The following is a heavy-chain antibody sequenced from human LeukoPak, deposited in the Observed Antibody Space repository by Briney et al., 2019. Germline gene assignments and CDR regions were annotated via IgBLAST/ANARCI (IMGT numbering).Heavy chain of an antibody. V-gene: IGHV4-59*01. Sequence: PSETLSLTCTVSGGSISSYHWSWIRQPPGKGLEWIGYIYYSGSTNYNPSLKSRVTMSIDTSKNHFSLNLTSVTAADTATYYCARETSLAGFASGLGFNYWGQGILVTVSS. CDR2: IYYSGST. J-gene: IGHJ4*02. CDR1: GGSISSYH. D-gene: IGHD6-19*01. CDR3: ARETSLAGFASGLGFNY.